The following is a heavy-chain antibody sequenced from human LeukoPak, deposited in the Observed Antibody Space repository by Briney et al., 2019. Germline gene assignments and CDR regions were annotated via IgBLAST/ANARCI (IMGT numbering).Heavy chain of an antibody. CDR1: GYTFTSYG. Sequence: ASVKVSCKASGYTFTSYGISWVRQAPGQGLEWMGWISAYNGNTNYAQKLQGRVTMTTDTSTSTAYMELRSLRSDDTAVYYCARVRGYCSSTSCYSIAAAENWGQGTLVTVSS. CDR3: ARVRGYCSSTSCYSIAAAEN. J-gene: IGHJ4*02. D-gene: IGHD2-2*01. V-gene: IGHV1-18*01. CDR2: ISAYNGNT.